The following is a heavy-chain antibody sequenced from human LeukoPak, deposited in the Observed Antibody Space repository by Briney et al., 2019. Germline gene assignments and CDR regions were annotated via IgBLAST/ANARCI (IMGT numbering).Heavy chain of an antibody. J-gene: IGHJ4*02. CDR1: GFTFRSHA. V-gene: IGHV3-23*01. D-gene: IGHD2-21*01. CDR2: IYDNCGST. CDR3: AKDFRIGYSAHFDS. Sequence: GGSLRLSCVGSGFTFRSHAMSWVRQAPDKGLEFVSVIYDNCGSTYYADSVQGRFSISRDNSKNTLYLQMDSLRGEDTAVYYCAKDFRIGYSAHFDSWGQGALVTVSS.